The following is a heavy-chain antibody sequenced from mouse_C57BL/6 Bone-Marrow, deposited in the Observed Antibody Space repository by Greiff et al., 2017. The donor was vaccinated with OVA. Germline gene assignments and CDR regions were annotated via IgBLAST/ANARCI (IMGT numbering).Heavy chain of an antibody. CDR2: IYPGSGST. CDR1: GYTFTSYW. Sequence: QVQLQQPGAELVKPGASVKMSCKASGYTFTSYWITWVKQRPGQGLEWIGDIYPGSGSTNYNEKFKSKDTLTVDTSSSTAYMQLSSLTSEDSAVYYCARWGYGSSWFAYWGQGTLVTVSA. V-gene: IGHV1-55*01. CDR3: ARWGYGSSWFAY. D-gene: IGHD1-1*01. J-gene: IGHJ3*01.